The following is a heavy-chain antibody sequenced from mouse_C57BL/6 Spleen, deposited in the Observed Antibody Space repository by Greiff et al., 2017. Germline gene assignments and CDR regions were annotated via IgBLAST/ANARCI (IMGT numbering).Heavy chain of an antibody. CDR1: GFTFSSYT. D-gene: IGHD2-3*01. Sequence: EVNVVESGGGLVKPGGSLKLSCAASGFTFSSYTMSWVRQTPEKRLEWVATISGGGGNTYYPDSVKGRFTISRDNAKNTLYLQMSSLRSEDTALYYCARHNGYYWFAYWGQGTLVTVSA. V-gene: IGHV5-9*01. CDR3: ARHNGYYWFAY. CDR2: ISGGGGNT. J-gene: IGHJ3*01.